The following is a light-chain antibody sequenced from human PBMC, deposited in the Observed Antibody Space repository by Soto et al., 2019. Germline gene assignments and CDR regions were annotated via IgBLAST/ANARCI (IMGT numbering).Light chain of an antibody. Sequence: EFVMTQSPATLSVSPGERATLSCRASQSVTSNYLAWYQQKPGQAPRLLIYGISSRATGVPDRFSGSGSGTDLTLTISRLEPEDFAVYYCQQYTDWPLTFGQGTKVDIK. J-gene: IGKJ1*01. CDR1: QSVTSNY. CDR2: GIS. V-gene: IGKV3-20*01. CDR3: QQYTDWPLT.